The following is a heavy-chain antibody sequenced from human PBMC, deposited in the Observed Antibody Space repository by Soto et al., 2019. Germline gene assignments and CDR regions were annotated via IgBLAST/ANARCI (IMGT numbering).Heavy chain of an antibody. Sequence: GASVEVSCKASGYPLTAKYLHWVRQAPGQGLEWMGWINPSSGGTKEAQKFRGRVTMTRDTSISAAYMELSRLTSDDTAVYYCAKGGSRWTEWFDPWGQGTLVTVSS. D-gene: IGHD6-13*01. CDR1: GYPLTAKY. J-gene: IGHJ5*02. CDR2: INPSSGGT. V-gene: IGHV1-2*02. CDR3: AKGGSRWTEWFDP.